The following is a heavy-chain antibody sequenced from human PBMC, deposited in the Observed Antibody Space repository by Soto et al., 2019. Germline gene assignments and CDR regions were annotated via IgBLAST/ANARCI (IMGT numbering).Heavy chain of an antibody. J-gene: IGHJ6*03. V-gene: IGHV1-18*01. CDR3: ARDNGGYCSSTSCYYYYYYMDV. Sequence: ASVKVSCKASGYTFTSYGISCVRQAPGQGLEWMGWISAYNGNTNYAQKLQGRVTMTTDTSTSTAYMELRSLRSDDTAVYYCARDNGGYCSSTSCYYYYYYMDVWGQGTTVTVS. CDR1: GYTFTSYG. CDR2: ISAYNGNT. D-gene: IGHD2-2*01.